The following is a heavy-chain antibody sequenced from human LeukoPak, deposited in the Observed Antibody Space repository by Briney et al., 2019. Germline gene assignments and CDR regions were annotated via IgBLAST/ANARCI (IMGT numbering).Heavy chain of an antibody. CDR1: GGSISNHY. Sequence: SASLSPTCTVSGGSISNHYCTWIRHPPGKGRGWIGYISYRGSTNNNPSLRSRVTISIDTSNNQISLRLSPVTAADTAVYYCARDPTTVTKGFDIWGLGTMVTVSP. CDR3: ARDPTTVTKGFDI. V-gene: IGHV4-59*11. J-gene: IGHJ3*02. CDR2: ISYRGST. D-gene: IGHD4-17*01.